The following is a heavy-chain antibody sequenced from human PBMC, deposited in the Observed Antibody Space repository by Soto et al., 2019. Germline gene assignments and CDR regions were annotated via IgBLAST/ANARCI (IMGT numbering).Heavy chain of an antibody. CDR1: GFTFSSYW. Sequence: GGSLRLSCAASGFTFSSYWMSWVRQAPGKGLEWVANIKQDGSEKYYVDSVKGRFTISRDNAKNSLYLQMNSLRAEDTAVYYGARDNYGDYFDYWGQGTMVTVSS. J-gene: IGHJ4*02. D-gene: IGHD4-17*01. CDR3: ARDNYGDYFDY. V-gene: IGHV3-7*01. CDR2: IKQDGSEK.